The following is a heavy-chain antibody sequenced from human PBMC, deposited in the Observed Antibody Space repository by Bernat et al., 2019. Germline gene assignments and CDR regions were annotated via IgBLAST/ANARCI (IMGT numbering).Heavy chain of an antibody. V-gene: IGHV3-43*01. Sequence: EVQLVESGGVVVQPGGSLRLSCAASGFTFDDYTMHWVRQAPGKGLEWVSLISWDGGSTYYADSVKGRFTISRDNSKNSLYLQMNSLRTEDTALYYCAKEVAARIYYYYYMDVWGKGTTDTVSS. D-gene: IGHD6-6*01. CDR2: ISWDGGST. CDR1: GFTFDDYT. CDR3: AKEVAARIYYYYYMDV. J-gene: IGHJ6*03.